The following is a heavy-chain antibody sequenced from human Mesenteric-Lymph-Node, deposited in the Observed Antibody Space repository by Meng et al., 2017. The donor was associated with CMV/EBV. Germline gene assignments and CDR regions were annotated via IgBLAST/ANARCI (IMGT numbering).Heavy chain of an antibody. D-gene: IGHD6-19*01. CDR1: GFTFSRYW. V-gene: IGHV3-74*01. CDR3: ARAPIAVAGPLNWFDP. J-gene: IGHJ5*02. CDR2: INSDGSST. Sequence: GESLKISCAASGFTFSRYWMHWVRQAPGKGLVWVSRINSDGSSTSYADSVKGRFTISRDNAKNSLYLQMNSLRAEDTAVYYCARAPIAVAGPLNWFDPWGQGTLVTVSS.